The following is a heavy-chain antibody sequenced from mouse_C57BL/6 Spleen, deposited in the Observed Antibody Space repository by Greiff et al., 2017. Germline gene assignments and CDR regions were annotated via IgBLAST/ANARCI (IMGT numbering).Heavy chain of an antibody. V-gene: IGHV14-1*01. CDR2: IGPEDGAT. J-gene: IGHJ3*01. CDR3: TTSGYSNSPFGY. CDR1: GFNINDYY. D-gene: IGHD2-5*01. Sequence: EVQLQQSGAELVRPGASVKLSCTASGFNINDYYMHWVEQRPEQGLEWIGRIGPEDGATEYAPKVQGKVTMSGDTASNTAYLQLSSLTSEDTAVYYCTTSGYSNSPFGYWGQGTIVTVSA.